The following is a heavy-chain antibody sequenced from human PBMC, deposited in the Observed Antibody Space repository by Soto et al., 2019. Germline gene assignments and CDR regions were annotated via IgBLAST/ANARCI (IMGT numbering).Heavy chain of an antibody. J-gene: IGHJ6*02. V-gene: IGHV1-69*13. CDR2: IIPIFGTA. D-gene: IGHD5-18*01. Sequence: SVKVSCKASGGTFSSYAISWVRQAPGQGLEWMGGIIPIFGTANYAQKFQGRVTITADESTSTAYMELSSLRSEDTAVYYCARIFRGYSYGAISMDVWGQGTTVTVSS. CDR3: ARIFRGYSYGAISMDV. CDR1: GGTFSSYA.